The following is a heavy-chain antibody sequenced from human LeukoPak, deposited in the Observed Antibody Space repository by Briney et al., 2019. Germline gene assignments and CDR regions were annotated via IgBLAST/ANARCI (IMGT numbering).Heavy chain of an antibody. CDR3: ARVGYDFWSGYYTYYFDY. J-gene: IGHJ4*02. D-gene: IGHD3-3*01. V-gene: IGHV1-69*05. CDR1: GYTFTSYG. Sequence: SVKVSCKASGYTFTSYGISWVRQAPGQGLEWMGGIIPIFGTANYAQKFQGRVTITTDESTSTAYMELSSLRSEDTAVYYCARVGYDFWSGYYTYYFDYWGQGTLVTVSS. CDR2: IIPIFGTA.